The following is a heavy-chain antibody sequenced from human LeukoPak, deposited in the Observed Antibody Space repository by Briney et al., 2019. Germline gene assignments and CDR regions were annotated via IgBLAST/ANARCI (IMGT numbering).Heavy chain of an antibody. CDR2: IYYSGST. CDR3: ARHSIAAAGTRYFQH. D-gene: IGHD6-13*01. J-gene: IGHJ1*01. V-gene: IGHV4-59*01. CDR1: GGSISSYY. Sequence: SETLSLTCTVSGGSISSYYWSWIQQPPGKGLEWIGYIYYSGSTNYNPSLKSRVTISVDTSKNQFSLKLSSVTAADTAVYYCARHSIAAAGTRYFQHWGQGTLVTVSS.